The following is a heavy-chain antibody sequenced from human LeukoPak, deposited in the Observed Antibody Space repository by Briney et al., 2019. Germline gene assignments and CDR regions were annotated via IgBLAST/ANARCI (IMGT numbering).Heavy chain of an antibody. J-gene: IGHJ4*02. D-gene: IGHD2-21*02. Sequence: PGGSVRLSCVASRFTFSNYWMSWVRQAPGKGLEWVANINQDGSKKRYADSMKGRFTISRDNAKESLYLQLNSLRAEDTAVYYCAKWGPYCVGDYCPALDSWGPGTLVTVSS. CDR2: INQDGSKK. V-gene: IGHV3-7*01. CDR1: RFTFSNYW. CDR3: AKWGPYCVGDYCPALDS.